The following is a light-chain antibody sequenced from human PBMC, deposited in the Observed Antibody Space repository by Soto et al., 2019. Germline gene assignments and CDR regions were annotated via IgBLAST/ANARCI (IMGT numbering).Light chain of an antibody. CDR2: KAS. V-gene: IGKV1-39*01. Sequence: DVQVTQPPVFLSASVGDRVTITCRASQAITNNLAWYQQKPGKAPKLLIYKASTLKSGVPSRFSGSGSGTDFTLTISSLQLDDSATYFCQQTYSSLFTFGPGTKVDIK. CDR3: QQTYSSLFT. CDR1: QAITNN. J-gene: IGKJ3*01.